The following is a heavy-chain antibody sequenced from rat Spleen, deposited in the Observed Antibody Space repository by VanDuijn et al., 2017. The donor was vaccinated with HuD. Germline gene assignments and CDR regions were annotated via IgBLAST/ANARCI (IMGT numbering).Heavy chain of an antibody. Sequence: EVQLVESGGGLVQPGRSLKLSCAASGFTFSDFVMAWVRQAPKKGLEWVATSIYDGSSIYYRDSLKGRFTISRDNAKSTLYLQMDSLRSEDTATYYCARQAEGMDAWGQGASVTVSS. CDR1: GFTFSDFV. CDR3: ARQAEGMDA. D-gene: IGHD1-11*01. V-gene: IGHV5-7*01. CDR2: SIYDGSSI. J-gene: IGHJ4*01.